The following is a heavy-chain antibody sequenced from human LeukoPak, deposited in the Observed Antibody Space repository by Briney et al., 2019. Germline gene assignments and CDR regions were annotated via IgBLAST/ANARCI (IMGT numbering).Heavy chain of an antibody. V-gene: IGHV3-30*02. D-gene: IGHD1-26*01. Sequence: GGSLRLSCAASGFTFSGCGMHWVRQAPGKGLEWVAFIWYDGRDKYYADSVKGQLTISRDNSKNTLYLQMNSLRAEDTAVYYCTSLYEVGATTEWNFDYWGQGTLVTVSS. CDR3: TSLYEVGATTEWNFDY. CDR2: IWYDGRDK. J-gene: IGHJ4*02. CDR1: GFTFSGCG.